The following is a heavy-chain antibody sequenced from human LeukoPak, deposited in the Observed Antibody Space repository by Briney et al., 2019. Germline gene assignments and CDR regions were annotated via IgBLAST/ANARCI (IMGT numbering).Heavy chain of an antibody. D-gene: IGHD3-10*01. J-gene: IGHJ4*02. Sequence: GGSLRLSCAASGFTFSTYSMNWVRQAPGKGLEWVSSISSGSSYIYYADSVKGRFTISRDNAKNSLYLQMSSLRAEDTAVYYCASSTTIVRGVWYFDYWGQGTLVTVSS. V-gene: IGHV3-21*01. CDR2: ISSGSSYI. CDR1: GFTFSTYS. CDR3: ASSTTIVRGVWYFDY.